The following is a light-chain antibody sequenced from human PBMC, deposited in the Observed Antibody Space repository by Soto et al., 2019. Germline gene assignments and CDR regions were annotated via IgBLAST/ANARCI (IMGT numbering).Light chain of an antibody. J-gene: IGKJ1*01. V-gene: IGKV1-5*03. CDR1: QSVSGW. CDR2: RVS. CDR3: QHYNSYGT. Sequence: IQMTQSPSTLSASVGDRVTITCRASQSVSGWLAWYQQKPGKAPKLLIYRVSNLETGVPSRFSGRGSGTEFTLTITSLQPDDFATYYCQHYNSYGTFGQGTKVDIK.